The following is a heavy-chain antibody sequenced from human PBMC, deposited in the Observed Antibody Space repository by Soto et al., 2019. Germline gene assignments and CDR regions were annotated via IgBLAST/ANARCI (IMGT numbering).Heavy chain of an antibody. V-gene: IGHV3-66*01. J-gene: IGHJ6*02. Sequence: EVQLVESGGGLVQPGGSLRLSCAASGLTVSSNYMSWVRQDPGKGLEWVSVMYSGGSTYYADSGKGRFISSRDNYKNTLYLQMDSLRVEDTAVYYWARDSSLTQPLFYGMDVWGQGTTVTVSS. D-gene: IGHD2-2*01. CDR2: MYSGGST. CDR3: ARDSSLTQPLFYGMDV. CDR1: GLTVSSNY.